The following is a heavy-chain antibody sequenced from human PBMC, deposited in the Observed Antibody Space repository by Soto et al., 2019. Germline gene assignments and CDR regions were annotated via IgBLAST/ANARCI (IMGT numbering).Heavy chain of an antibody. CDR3: ARDLGYYGSGSYTLWYYGMDV. CDR2: INAGNGNT. J-gene: IGHJ6*02. CDR1: GYTFTSYA. D-gene: IGHD3-10*01. V-gene: IGHV1-3*01. Sequence: GASVKVYCKASGYTFTSYAMHWVRQAPGQRLEWMGWINAGNGNTKYSQKFQGRVTITRDTSASTAYMELSSLRSEDTAVYYCARDLGYYGSGSYTLWYYGMDVWGQGTTVTVSS.